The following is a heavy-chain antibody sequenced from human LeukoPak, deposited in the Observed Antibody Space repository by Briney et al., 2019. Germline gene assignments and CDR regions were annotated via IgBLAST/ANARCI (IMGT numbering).Heavy chain of an antibody. J-gene: IGHJ4*02. Sequence: GGSLRLSCAASGFTFSGSAMHWVRQASGKGLEWVGRIRSKANSYATAYAASVKGRFTISRDDSKDTAYLQMNSLKTEDTAVYYCTIQLERRFDYWSQGTLVTVSS. CDR1: GFTFSGSA. CDR2: IRSKANSYAT. CDR3: TIQLERRFDY. V-gene: IGHV3-73*01. D-gene: IGHD1-1*01.